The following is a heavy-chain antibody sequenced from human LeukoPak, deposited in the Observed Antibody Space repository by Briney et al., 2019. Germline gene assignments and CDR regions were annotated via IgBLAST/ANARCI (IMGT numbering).Heavy chain of an antibody. CDR3: ARAPELLTYYDFWSGYYRPYYFDY. CDR2: ISSSSSTI. D-gene: IGHD3-3*01. CDR1: GFTFSRYS. V-gene: IGHV3-48*04. Sequence: GGSLRLSCAASGFTFSRYSMNGVRQAPGKGLEGVSYISSSSSTIYYADSVKGRFTISRDNAKNSLYLQMNSLRAEDTAVYYCARAPELLTYYDFWSGYYRPYYFDYWGQGTLVTVSS. J-gene: IGHJ4*02.